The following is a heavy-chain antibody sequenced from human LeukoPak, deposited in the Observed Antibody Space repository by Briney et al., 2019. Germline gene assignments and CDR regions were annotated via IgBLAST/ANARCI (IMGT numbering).Heavy chain of an antibody. CDR1: GGSFSGYY. D-gene: IGHD3-22*01. Sequence: SSETLSLTCAVYGGSFSGYYWSWIRQPPGKGLEWIGEINHSGSTNYNPSLKSRVTISVDTSKNQFSLKLSSVTAADTAVYYCARDLAYYYDSSGYYDAIDYWGQGTLVTVSS. CDR3: ARDLAYYYDSSGYYDAIDY. V-gene: IGHV4-34*01. CDR2: INHSGST. J-gene: IGHJ4*02.